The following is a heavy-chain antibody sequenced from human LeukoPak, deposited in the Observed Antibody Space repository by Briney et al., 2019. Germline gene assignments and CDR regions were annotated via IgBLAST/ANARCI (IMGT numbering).Heavy chain of an antibody. V-gene: IGHV4-39*07. J-gene: IGHJ4*02. D-gene: IGHD1-26*01. CDR1: GGSISSSSYY. CDR3: ASQWELLRGDY. CDR2: IYYSGST. Sequence: SETLSLTCTVSGGSISSSSYYWGWIRQPPGKGLEWIGSIYYSGSTYYNPSLKSRVTISVDTSKNQFSLKLSSVTAADTAVYYCASQWELLRGDYWGQGTLVTVSS.